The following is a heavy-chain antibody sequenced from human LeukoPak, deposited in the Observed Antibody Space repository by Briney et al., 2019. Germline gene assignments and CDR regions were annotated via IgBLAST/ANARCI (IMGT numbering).Heavy chain of an antibody. D-gene: IGHD6-13*01. V-gene: IGHV4-59*01. Sequence: PSETLSLTCTVSGGSISSYYWSWIRQPPGKGLEWLGYIYYSGSTNYNPSLKSRVTISVDTSKNQFSLKLSSATAADTAVYYCARDPGVQQGYYYYGMDVWGQGTTVTVSS. CDR3: ARDPGVQQGYYYYGMDV. CDR2: IYYSGST. J-gene: IGHJ6*02. CDR1: GGSISSYY.